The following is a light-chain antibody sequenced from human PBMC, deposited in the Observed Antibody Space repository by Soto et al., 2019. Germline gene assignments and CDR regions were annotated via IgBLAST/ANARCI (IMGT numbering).Light chain of an antibody. CDR3: QQCVSWPPLT. CDR1: QSVILN. J-gene: IGKJ4*01. V-gene: IGKV3-15*01. CDR2: GAS. Sequence: EIVMTQSPATLSVSPGETATLSCRASQSVILNLAWYQQKHGQAPRLLIYGASIRATGIPARFSGSGAGTEFTLTINSLQSEDSAVYYCQQCVSWPPLTFGGGTTVEIK.